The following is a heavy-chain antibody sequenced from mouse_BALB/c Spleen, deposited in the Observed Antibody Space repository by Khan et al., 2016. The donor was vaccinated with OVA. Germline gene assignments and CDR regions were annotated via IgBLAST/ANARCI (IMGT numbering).Heavy chain of an antibody. J-gene: IGHJ3*01. D-gene: IGHD2-1*01. Sequence: QIQLVQSGAELVKPGASVRLSCKASGYTFTSYYLYWVKQRPGQGLEWIGDINPSNGGTNFNEKFKSKATLTVDKSSSTAYMQLSSLTSEDSAVDYGTRSGYGTVAYGGQGTLVTVSA. CDR3: TRSGYGTVAY. CDR1: GYTFTSYY. CDR2: INPSNGGT. V-gene: IGHV1S81*02.